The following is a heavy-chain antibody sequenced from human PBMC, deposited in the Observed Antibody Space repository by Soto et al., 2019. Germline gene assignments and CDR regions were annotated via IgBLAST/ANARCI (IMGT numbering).Heavy chain of an antibody. CDR2: NSSSSSTI. CDR1: GFTFSTYT. D-gene: IGHD2-15*01. CDR3: ARDGGSGLGRAFDI. V-gene: IGHV3-48*02. J-gene: IGHJ3*02. Sequence: GGSLSPSFAASGFTFSTYTMNWVRQAPGKGLEWVSYNSSSSSTIYYADSVKGRFTISRDNAKNLLNLQMNSLRDEDTAVYYCARDGGSGLGRAFDIWGQGTMVTVSS.